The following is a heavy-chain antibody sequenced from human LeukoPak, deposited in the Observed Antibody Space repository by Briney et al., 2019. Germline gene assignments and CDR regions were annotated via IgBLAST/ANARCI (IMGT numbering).Heavy chain of an antibody. CDR1: GFNFSSQW. CDR2: VNQGGTQK. V-gene: IGHV3-7*01. CDR3: AREHYFYYMDG. Sequence: PGGSLRLSCAASGFNFSSQWMSWVRQAPGKGLEWVANVNQGGTQKYYVDSVKGRFTISRDNAENSLYLQMNSLRAEGTAVYYCAREHYFYYMDGWGKGTTVTVSS. J-gene: IGHJ6*03.